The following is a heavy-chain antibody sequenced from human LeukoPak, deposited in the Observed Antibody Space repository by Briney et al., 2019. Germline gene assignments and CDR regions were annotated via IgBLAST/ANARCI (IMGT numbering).Heavy chain of an antibody. V-gene: IGHV1-69*06. J-gene: IGHJ5*02. D-gene: IGHD1-26*01. CDR1: VGTFSSYS. CDR3: ASSIVRAPFIWCDP. CDR2: IIHICGTA. Sequence: SVNVSCKASVGTFSSYSIRWVRQARARAREGMGGIIHICGTANYAQKFQGRVTITADKSTRTAYMDQSSVRSEDTAVYLCASSIVRAPFIWCDPRGEGRLVT.